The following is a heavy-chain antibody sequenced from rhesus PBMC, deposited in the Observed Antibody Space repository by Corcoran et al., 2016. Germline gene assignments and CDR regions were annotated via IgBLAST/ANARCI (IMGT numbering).Heavy chain of an antibody. V-gene: IGHV4S12*01. CDR3: ARDGCTGSGCYTDWYFDL. D-gene: IGHD2-21*01. CDR2: SYSSSGNP. J-gene: IGHJ2*01. Sequence: QVKLQESGPGLVKPLETLSLTCAVSGGSISGSYYYWSGLPQPPRTAPQGLGGSYSSSGNPYYNPSLKSRVTISKDTSQNQFSLKLSSVTAADTAVYYCARDGCTGSGCYTDWYFDLWGPGTPITISS. CDR1: GGSISGSYYY.